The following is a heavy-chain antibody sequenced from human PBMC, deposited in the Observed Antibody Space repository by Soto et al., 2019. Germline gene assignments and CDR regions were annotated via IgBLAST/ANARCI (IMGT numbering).Heavy chain of an antibody. D-gene: IGHD6-13*01. CDR1: GYTFTSYG. CDR2: ISAYNGNT. CDR3: ARTRHGYSSSWYNNWFDP. V-gene: IGHV1-18*01. Sequence: ASVKVSCKASGYTFTSYGISWVRQAPGQGLEWMGWISAYNGNTNYAQKLQGRVTMTTDTSTSTAYMELRSLRSDDTAVYYCARTRHGYSSSWYNNWFDPWGQGTLVTVS. J-gene: IGHJ5*02.